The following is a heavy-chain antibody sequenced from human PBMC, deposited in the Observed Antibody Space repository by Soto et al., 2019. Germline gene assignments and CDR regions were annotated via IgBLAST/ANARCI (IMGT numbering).Heavy chain of an antibody. V-gene: IGHV3-33*01. CDR3: ARVVITGTTFRGFDY. CDR2: IWFDGSNK. CDR1: GFTFSIYG. D-gene: IGHD1-20*01. Sequence: QVQLVESGGGVVQPGRSLRLSCAASGFTFSIYGMHWVRQAPGKGLEWVAVIWFDGSNKYYADSVKGRFTISRDNSKNALYLEMKSLRAEDAAVYYFARVVITGTTFRGFDYWGQGTGVTVPS. J-gene: IGHJ4*02.